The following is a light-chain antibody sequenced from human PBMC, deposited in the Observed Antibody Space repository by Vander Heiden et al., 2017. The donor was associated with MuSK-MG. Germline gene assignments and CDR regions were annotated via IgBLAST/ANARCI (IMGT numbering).Light chain of an antibody. Sequence: SYALTQPPSVSVSTGQPASITCSGAKLGDKYACWFQQKPGQSPVLFTHQASKRAAAVPGRFSGSNSGTTATLTMCGTQARDEDDYDWQAWDSSKVVFGGGTKLNGL. J-gene: IGLJ2*01. V-gene: IGLV3-1*01. CDR2: QAS. CDR3: QAWDSSKVV. CDR1: KLGDKY.